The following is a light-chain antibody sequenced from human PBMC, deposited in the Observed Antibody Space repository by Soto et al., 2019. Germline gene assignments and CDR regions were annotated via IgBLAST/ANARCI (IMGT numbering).Light chain of an antibody. J-gene: IGKJ4*01. CDR3: LQYDTSPLT. CDR1: QSIGSAD. V-gene: IGKV3-20*01. Sequence: EIVLTQSPGTLSLSPGERVTVSCKASQSIGSADLAWFQQKPGHAHRLPIYGASTRPTGIPDRFAGGGSGTDFTLTISTLEPEDFALYHCLQYDTSPLTFGGGTKVDI. CDR2: GAS.